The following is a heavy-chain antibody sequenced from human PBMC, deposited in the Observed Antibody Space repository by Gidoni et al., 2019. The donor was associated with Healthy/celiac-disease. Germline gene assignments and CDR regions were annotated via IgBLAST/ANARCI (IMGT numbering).Heavy chain of an antibody. CDR1: GGSISSYY. CDR3: ARVAGSWFDP. V-gene: IGHV4-59*07. Sequence: QVQLPESGPGLVKPSDTLSLPFTVSGGSISSYYWSWIRQPPGKGLEWIGYIYYSGSTNYNPSLKSRVTISVDTSKNQFSLKLSSVTAADTAVYYCARVAGSWFDPWGQGTLVTVSS. J-gene: IGHJ5*02. CDR2: IYYSGST.